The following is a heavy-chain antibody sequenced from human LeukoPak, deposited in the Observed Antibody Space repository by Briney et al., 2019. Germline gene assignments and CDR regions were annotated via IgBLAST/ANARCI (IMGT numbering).Heavy chain of an antibody. CDR3: ARDSHGEWFGGEKPWDAFDI. J-gene: IGHJ3*02. V-gene: IGHV1-18*01. CDR1: GYTFTSYG. Sequence: ASVKVSCKASGYTFTSYGISWVRHAPGQGLEWMGWISAYNGNTNYAQKLQGRVTMTTDTSTSTAYMELRSLRSDDTAVYYCARDSHGEWFGGEKPWDAFDIWGQGTMVTVSS. D-gene: IGHD3-10*01. CDR2: ISAYNGNT.